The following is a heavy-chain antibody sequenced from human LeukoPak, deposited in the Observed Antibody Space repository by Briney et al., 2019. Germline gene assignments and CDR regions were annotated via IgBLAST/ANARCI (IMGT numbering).Heavy chain of an antibody. Sequence: PSETLSLTCTVSGGSISSSSYYWGWIRQPPGKGLEWNGSLHYGGSTYYNPSLKSRVTISVDTSKKQISLKQNSVTAADTAVYYCARLTSHYDGSGYYFDYWGQGTLVTVSS. D-gene: IGHD3-22*01. CDR2: LHYGGST. CDR1: GGSISSSSYY. J-gene: IGHJ4*02. V-gene: IGHV4-39*01. CDR3: ARLTSHYDGSGYYFDY.